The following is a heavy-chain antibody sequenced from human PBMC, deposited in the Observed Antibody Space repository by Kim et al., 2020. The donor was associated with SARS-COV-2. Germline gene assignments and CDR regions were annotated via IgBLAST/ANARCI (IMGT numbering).Heavy chain of an antibody. Sequence: GGSLRLSCAASGFTFSSYWMHWVRQAPGKGLVWVSRINSDGSSTSYADSVKGRFTISRDNAKNTLYLQMNSLGAEDTAVYYCTREGSGVTMFDYWGQGTLVTVSS. V-gene: IGHV3-74*01. J-gene: IGHJ4*02. D-gene: IGHD4-17*01. CDR1: GFTFSSYW. CDR3: TREGSGVTMFDY. CDR2: INSDGSST.